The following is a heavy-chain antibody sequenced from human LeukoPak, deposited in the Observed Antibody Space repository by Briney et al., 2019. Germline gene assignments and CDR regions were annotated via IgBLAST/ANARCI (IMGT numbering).Heavy chain of an antibody. V-gene: IGHV3-30*18. D-gene: IGHD2-15*01. CDR3: AKVDCLGSCYRYYFDY. J-gene: IGHJ4*02. CDR1: GFTFRSYG. Sequence: GGSLRLSCAASGFTFRSYGMHWVRQAPGKGLEWVAVISYDGSNKYYADSVKGRFTISRDNSKNTLHLQMNSLRAEDTAVYYCAKVDCLGSCYRYYFDYWGQGTLVTVSS. CDR2: ISYDGSNK.